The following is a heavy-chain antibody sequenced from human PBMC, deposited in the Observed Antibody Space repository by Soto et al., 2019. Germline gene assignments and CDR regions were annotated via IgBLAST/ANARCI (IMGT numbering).Heavy chain of an antibody. CDR3: ARSTAAAGGWFDP. CDR1: GYTFTSYD. J-gene: IGHJ5*02. V-gene: IGHV1-46*01. CDR2: INPSGGST. Sequence: ASVKVSCKASGYTFTSYDMHWVRQAPGQGLEWMGIINPSGGSTSYAQKFQGRVTMTRDTSTSTVYMELSSLRSEDTAVYYCARSTAAAGGWFDPWGQGTLVTVSS. D-gene: IGHD6-13*01.